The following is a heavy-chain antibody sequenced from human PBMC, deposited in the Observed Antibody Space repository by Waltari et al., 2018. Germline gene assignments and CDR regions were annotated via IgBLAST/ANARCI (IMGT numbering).Heavy chain of an antibody. Sequence: EVQLVESGGGLVQPGGSLRLSCAASGFTFSLYWMTWLRQSPGKGLEWVANIKQDGSEKYYVDSVRGRFTIFRDNAKKSLYLQMNSLRAEDTAVYYCAKESMAGRTNAFDIWGQGTMVTVSS. D-gene: IGHD6-6*01. V-gene: IGHV3-7*04. CDR2: IKQDGSEK. CDR3: AKESMAGRTNAFDI. J-gene: IGHJ3*02. CDR1: GFTFSLYW.